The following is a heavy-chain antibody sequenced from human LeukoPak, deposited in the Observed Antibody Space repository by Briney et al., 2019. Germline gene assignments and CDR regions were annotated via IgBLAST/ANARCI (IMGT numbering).Heavy chain of an antibody. CDR3: AKDAQGGSGSYSWGTFDY. V-gene: IGHV3-23*01. D-gene: IGHD3-10*01. Sequence: GGSLRLSCAASGLTFNNYAMSWVRQAPGKGLEWVSGIRDSGDVTVYADSVKGRFTVSRDNSKNTLYLQMNSLRAEDTAVYYCAKDAQGGSGSYSWGTFDYWGQGTLVTVSS. CDR1: GLTFNNYA. CDR2: IRDSGDVT. J-gene: IGHJ4*02.